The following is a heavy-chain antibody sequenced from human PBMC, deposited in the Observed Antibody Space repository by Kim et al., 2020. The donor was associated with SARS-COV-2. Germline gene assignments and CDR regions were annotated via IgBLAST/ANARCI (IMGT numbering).Heavy chain of an antibody. CDR1: GFTFSSYS. CDR3: ARVLTSGWSYFDY. V-gene: IGHV3-21*01. Sequence: GGSLRLSCAASGFTFSSYSMNWVRQAPGKGLEWISSISSSGSYIYYADSMKGRFTISRDNARDSLYLQMNSLRAEDTAVYYCARVLTSGWSYFDYWGQGTLLTLSS. CDR2: ISSSGSYI. J-gene: IGHJ4*02. D-gene: IGHD6-19*01.